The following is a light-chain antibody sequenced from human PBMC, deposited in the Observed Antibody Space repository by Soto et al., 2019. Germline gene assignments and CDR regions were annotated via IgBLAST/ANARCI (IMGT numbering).Light chain of an antibody. J-gene: IGKJ1*01. CDR1: QSIRSW. V-gene: IGKV1-5*01. Sequence: DIQMTQSPSTLSASVGDRVTITCRASQSIRSWLAWYQRKPGKAPKLLIYGASSLESGVPLRFSGSGSGTEFTLTISSLQPDDFATYYCQHYHSDPWTFGQGTKVEVK. CDR3: QHYHSDPWT. CDR2: GAS.